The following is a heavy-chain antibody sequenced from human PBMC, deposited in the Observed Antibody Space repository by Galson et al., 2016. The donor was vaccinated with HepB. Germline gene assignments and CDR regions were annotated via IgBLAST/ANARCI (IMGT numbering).Heavy chain of an antibody. D-gene: IGHD6-19*01. V-gene: IGHV3-30-3*01. CDR2: ISYDGSNK. J-gene: IGHJ2*01. CDR3: ARAASSVAAYWYFDL. CDR1: GFTFSSYA. Sequence: SLRLSCAASGFTFSSYAMHWVRQAPGKGLEWVAVISYDGSNKYYTDSVKGRFTISRDTSKNTLYLQMNSRRAEDTAVYYCARAASSVAAYWYFDLWGRGSLVTVSS.